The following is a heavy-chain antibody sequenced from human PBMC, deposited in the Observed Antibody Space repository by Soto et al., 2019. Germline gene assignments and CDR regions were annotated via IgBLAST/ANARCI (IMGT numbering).Heavy chain of an antibody. D-gene: IGHD1-1*01. CDR1: GGSISTYY. Sequence: PSETLSLTCTVSGGSISTYYWSWVRQPPGKGLEWIGYIYHSGSTNYNPSLESRVTMSVDTSKNQFSLKLSSVAAADTAVYYCARHPTIARFENGLDVWGQGTMVTVSS. CDR2: IYHSGST. CDR3: ARHPTIARFENGLDV. J-gene: IGHJ6*02. V-gene: IGHV4-59*08.